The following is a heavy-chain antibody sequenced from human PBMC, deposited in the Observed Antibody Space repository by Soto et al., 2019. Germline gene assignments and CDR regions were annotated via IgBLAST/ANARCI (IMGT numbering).Heavy chain of an antibody. CDR2: IFYSGSS. CDR1: GGPISGDYY. Sequence: PSETLSLTCNVSGGPISGDYYWTWIRQPPGKGLEWIGYIFYSGSSYYNPSLKSRVSISVDTSKNQFSLRLTSVTAADTAVYYCAREGVGFDSSGYPRRYFDYWGQGILVTVSS. J-gene: IGHJ4*02. CDR3: AREGVGFDSSGYPRRYFDY. D-gene: IGHD3-22*01. V-gene: IGHV4-30-4*01.